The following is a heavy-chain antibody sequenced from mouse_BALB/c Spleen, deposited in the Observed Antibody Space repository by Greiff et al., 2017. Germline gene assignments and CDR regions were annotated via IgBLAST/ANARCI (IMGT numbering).Heavy chain of an antibody. V-gene: IGHV1S132*01. CDR3: ARSNSFDY. CDR2: IFPGTGTT. Sequence: QVQLQQSGAELVKPGASVKLSCKTSGYTFTSYWIQWVKQRPGQGLGWIGEIFPGTGTTYYNEKFKGKATLTIGTSSSTAYMQLSSLTSEDSAVYFCARSNSFDYWGQGTTLTVSS. CDR1: GYTFTSYW. J-gene: IGHJ2*01.